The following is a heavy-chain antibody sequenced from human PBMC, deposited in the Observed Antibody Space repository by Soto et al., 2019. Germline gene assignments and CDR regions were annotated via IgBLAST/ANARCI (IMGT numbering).Heavy chain of an antibody. J-gene: IGHJ4*02. Sequence: SETLSLTCTVSGGSMSSYYWTWLRQSPGRGLEWIGYITYSGSTYYNPSLKSRVTISADTSKNQFSLRMNSMIAADTAVYYCARADPDASVGYWGQGTLVTVSS. CDR3: ARADPDASVGY. CDR1: GGSMSSYY. D-gene: IGHD2-15*01. CDR2: ITYSGST. V-gene: IGHV4-59*01.